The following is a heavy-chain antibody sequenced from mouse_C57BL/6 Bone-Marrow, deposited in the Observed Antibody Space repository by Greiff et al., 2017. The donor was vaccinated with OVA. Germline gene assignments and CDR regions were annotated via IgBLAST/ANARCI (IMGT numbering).Heavy chain of an antibody. J-gene: IGHJ1*03. CDR3: ARVGPYYLYWYFDV. CDR1: GYTFTSYD. D-gene: IGHD1-1*02. V-gene: IGHV1-85*01. Sequence: LQESGPELVKPGASVKLSCKASGYTFTSYDINWVKQRPGQGLEWIGWIYPRDGSTKYNEKFKGKATLTVDTSSSTAYMELHSLTSEDSAVYFCARVGPYYLYWYFDVWGTGTTVTVSS. CDR2: IYPRDGST.